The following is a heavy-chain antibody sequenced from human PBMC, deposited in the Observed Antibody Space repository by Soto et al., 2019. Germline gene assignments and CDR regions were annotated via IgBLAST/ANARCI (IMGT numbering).Heavy chain of an antibody. Sequence: NPSETLSLTCTVSGGSISSSSYYGCWIRQPPGKGLEWIGSIYYSGSTYYNPSLKSRVTISVDTSKNQFSLKLSSVTAADTAVYYCARGLFQYDSRVRWFDPWGQGTLVTVS. CDR3: ARGLFQYDSRVRWFDP. V-gene: IGHV4-39*01. J-gene: IGHJ5*02. D-gene: IGHD3-22*01. CDR1: GGSISSSSYY. CDR2: IYYSGST.